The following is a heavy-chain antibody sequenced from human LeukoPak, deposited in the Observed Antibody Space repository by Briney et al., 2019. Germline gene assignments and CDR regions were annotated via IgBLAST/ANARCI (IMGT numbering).Heavy chain of an antibody. J-gene: IGHJ4*02. CDR3: AKDDWVKNFDY. CDR1: GFTFSSYG. Sequence: GGSLRLACAASGFTFSSYGMHWVRQAPGKGLGWVAFIRYDGSNKYYADCVKVRFNISRDNSKNTLYMQMNSLRAEDTAVYYCAKDDWVKNFDYWGQGTLVTVSS. CDR2: IRYDGSNK. D-gene: IGHD3-9*01. V-gene: IGHV3-30*02.